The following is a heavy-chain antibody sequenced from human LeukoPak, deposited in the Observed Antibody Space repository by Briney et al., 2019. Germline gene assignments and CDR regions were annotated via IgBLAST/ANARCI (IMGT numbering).Heavy chain of an antibody. J-gene: IGHJ4*02. CDR1: GGSISSGGYY. D-gene: IGHD3-9*01. Sequence: TASETLSLTFTVSGGSISSGGYYWSWIRQHPGKGLEWIGYIYYSGSTYYNPSLKSRVTISVDTSKNQFSLKLSSVTAADTAVYYCARDSGPEYYDILTGSYFDYWGQGTLVTVSS. CDR3: ARDSGPEYYDILTGSYFDY. CDR2: IYYSGST. V-gene: IGHV4-31*03.